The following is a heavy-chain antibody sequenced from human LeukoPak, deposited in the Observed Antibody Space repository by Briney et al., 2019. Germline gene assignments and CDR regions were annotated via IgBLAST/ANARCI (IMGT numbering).Heavy chain of an antibody. D-gene: IGHD3-22*01. CDR1: GYTFTSYY. CDR2: INPSGGST. J-gene: IGHJ4*02. CDR3: ARDVTMIIDY. Sequence: ASVKLSCKSSGYTFTSYYMHWVREAPGQGLEWMGIINPSGGSTSYAQKFQGRVNMTRDTSTSTVYMELSSLRSEDTAVYYCARDVTMIIDYWGQGTLVTVSP. V-gene: IGHV1-46*01.